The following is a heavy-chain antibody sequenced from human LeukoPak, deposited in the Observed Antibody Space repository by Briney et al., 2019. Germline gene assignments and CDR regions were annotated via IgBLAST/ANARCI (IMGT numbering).Heavy chain of an antibody. CDR2: IYYRGNT. D-gene: IGHD3-22*01. Sequence: SETLSLTCTVSGDSISSYNYFWGWIRQPPGRGLEWVGSIYYRGNTYYNSSLKSRVTLSADTSKNQFSLKVTSVTAADTAVYYCARASSGYYWDFDYWGQGALVTVSS. V-gene: IGHV4-39*01. CDR3: ARASSGYYWDFDY. CDR1: GDSISSYNYF. J-gene: IGHJ4*02.